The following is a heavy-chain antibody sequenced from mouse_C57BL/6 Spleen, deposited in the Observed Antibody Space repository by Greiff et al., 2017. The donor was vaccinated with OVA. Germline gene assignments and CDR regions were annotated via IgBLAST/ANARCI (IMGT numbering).Heavy chain of an antibody. Sequence: VKLMESGAELARPGASVKMSCKASGYTFTSYTMHWVKQRPGQGLEWIGYINPSSGYTKYNQKFKDKATLTADKSSSTAYMQLSSLTSEDSAVYYCARSWLDYWGQGTTLTVSS. V-gene: IGHV1-4*01. CDR1: GYTFTSYT. CDR3: ARSWLDY. CDR2: INPSSGYT. J-gene: IGHJ2*01.